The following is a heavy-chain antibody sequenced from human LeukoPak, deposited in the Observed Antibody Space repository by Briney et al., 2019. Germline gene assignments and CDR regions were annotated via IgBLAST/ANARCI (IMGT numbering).Heavy chain of an antibody. V-gene: IGHV4-34*01. CDR3: ARVQEPDDAFDI. Sequence: SETLSLTCAVYGGSFSGYYWSWIRQPPGKGLEWIGEINHSGSTNYNPSLKSRVTISVDTSKNQFSLKLSSVTAADTAVYYCARVQEPDDAFDIWGQGTMFTVSS. CDR1: GGSFSGYY. CDR2: INHSGST. D-gene: IGHD1-26*01. J-gene: IGHJ3*02.